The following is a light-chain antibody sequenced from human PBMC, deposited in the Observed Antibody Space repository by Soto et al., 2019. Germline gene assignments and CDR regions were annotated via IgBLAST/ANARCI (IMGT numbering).Light chain of an antibody. J-gene: IGKJ4*01. V-gene: IGKV1-33*01. CDR3: QQYDAFPRT. CDR2: DAS. CDR1: QDISNY. Sequence: DIQMTQSPSSLSASVGDRVTITCQASQDISNYLNWYQQKAGKAPKLLIYDASNLETGVTSRFSGSVSGTHFTFTINSLQPEDFATYYCQQYDAFPRTFGGGTKVEIK.